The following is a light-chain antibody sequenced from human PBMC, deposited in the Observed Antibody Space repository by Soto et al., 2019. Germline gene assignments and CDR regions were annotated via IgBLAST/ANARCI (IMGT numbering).Light chain of an antibody. CDR3: QQYNTFWT. V-gene: IGKV1-5*01. Sequence: LQMTQSPSTLSASLGDRVTITCPASQSISTWLAWYQQKPGKAPKLLIYDASSLESGVPSRFSGSGSGTEFTLTISSLQPDDFATYYCQQYNTFWTFGQGTKVDIK. CDR2: DAS. CDR1: QSISTW. J-gene: IGKJ1*01.